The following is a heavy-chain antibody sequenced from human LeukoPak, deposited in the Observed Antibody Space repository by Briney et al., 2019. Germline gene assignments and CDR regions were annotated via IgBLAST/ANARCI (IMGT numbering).Heavy chain of an antibody. V-gene: IGHV3-21*01. J-gene: IGHJ2*01. CDR1: GFTLSTYA. CDR2: ISSSSSYI. CDR3: ARDLDGDYGWHFDL. D-gene: IGHD4-17*01. Sequence: GGSLRLSCAASGFTLSTYAMNWVRQAPGKGLEWVSSISSSSSYIYYADSVKGRFTISRDNAKTSLYLQMNNLRAEDTAVYYCARDLDGDYGWHFDLWGRGTLVTVSS.